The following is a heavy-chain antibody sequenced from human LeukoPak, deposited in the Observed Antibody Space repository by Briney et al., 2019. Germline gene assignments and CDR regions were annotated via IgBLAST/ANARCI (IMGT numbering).Heavy chain of an antibody. CDR3: ARPSITLVRGELVYYFDY. CDR2: ISSSSSYI. CDR1: GFTFSSYS. J-gene: IGHJ4*02. Sequence: GGSLRLSCAASGFTFSSYSMNWVRQAPGKGLEWVSSISSSSSYIYYADSVKGRFTISRDNAKNSLYLQMNSLRAEDTAVYYCARPSITLVRGELVYYFDYWGQGTLVTVSS. V-gene: IGHV3-21*01. D-gene: IGHD3-10*01.